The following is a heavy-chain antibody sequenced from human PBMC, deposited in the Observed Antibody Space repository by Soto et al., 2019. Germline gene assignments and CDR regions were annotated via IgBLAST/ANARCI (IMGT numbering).Heavy chain of an antibody. V-gene: IGHV4-31*03. J-gene: IGHJ4*02. CDR1: GDSISVGNYY. CDR3: ARDRCSGGSCYVNGYFDY. CDR2: IVSSGRT. D-gene: IGHD2-15*01. Sequence: QVQLQESGPGLVKSSQTLSLTCSVSGDSISVGNYYWNWIRPHPGKGLEWIGYIVSSGRTYYNPSLNSRAARSVDTSKNQFPLRLPSVTAADTAVYYCARDRCSGGSCYVNGYFDYWGQGTLVTVSS.